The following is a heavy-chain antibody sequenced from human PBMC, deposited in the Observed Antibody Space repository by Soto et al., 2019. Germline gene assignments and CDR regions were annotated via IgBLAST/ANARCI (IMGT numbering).Heavy chain of an antibody. J-gene: IGHJ1*01. V-gene: IGHV1-18*04. CDR2: ISTYNENM. Sequence: AALKVSCKFSGSTFTSHGIGWVRQAPGQGLEWMGWISTYNENMDTAPQLQGRVTLTTDTSASTAYMELRSLTSDDTAMYYCARDTESNRYNDWGQGTLVTVSS. D-gene: IGHD1-20*01. CDR1: GSTFTSHG. CDR3: ARDTESNRYND.